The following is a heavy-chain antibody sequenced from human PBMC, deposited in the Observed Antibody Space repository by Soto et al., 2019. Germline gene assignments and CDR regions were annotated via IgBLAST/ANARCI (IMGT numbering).Heavy chain of an antibody. D-gene: IGHD5-12*01. J-gene: IGHJ4*02. Sequence: GGSLRLSCAASGFTFSSYWMHWVRQAPGKGLVWVSRINSDGSSTSYADSVKGRFTISRDNAKNTLYLQMNSLRAEDTAVYYCASESGYGLSNLDYWGQGTLVTVSS. V-gene: IGHV3-74*01. CDR3: ASESGYGLSNLDY. CDR2: INSDGSST. CDR1: GFTFSSYW.